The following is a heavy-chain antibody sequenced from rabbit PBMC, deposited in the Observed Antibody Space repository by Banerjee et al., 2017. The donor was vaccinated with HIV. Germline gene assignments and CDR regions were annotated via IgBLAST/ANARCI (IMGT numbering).Heavy chain of an antibody. CDR2: IVTNSGRI. J-gene: IGHJ4*01. V-gene: IGHV1S40*01. CDR1: GFSFSSSYY. CDR3: ARAGSSDISIFTL. Sequence: QSLEESGGDLVKPGASLTLTCTASGFSFSSSYYMCWVRQAPGKGLEWIACIVTNSGRIYYASWAKGRFTISKTSSTTVTLQMTSLTAADTATYFCARAGSSDISIFTLWGPGTLVTVS. D-gene: IGHD8-1*01.